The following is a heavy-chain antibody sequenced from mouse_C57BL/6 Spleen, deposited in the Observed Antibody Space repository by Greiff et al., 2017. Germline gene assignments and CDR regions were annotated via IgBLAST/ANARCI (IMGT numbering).Heavy chain of an antibody. D-gene: IGHD2-4*01. CDR2: ISNGGGST. J-gene: IGHJ4*01. CDR1: GFTFSDYY. CDR3: ARPYDYGAMDY. V-gene: IGHV5-12*01. Sequence: DVMLVESGGGLVQPGGSLKLSCAASGFTFSDYYMYWVRQTPEKRLEWVAYISNGGGSTYYPDTVKGRFTISRDNAKNTLYLQMSRLKSEDTAMYYCARPYDYGAMDYWGQGTSVTVSS.